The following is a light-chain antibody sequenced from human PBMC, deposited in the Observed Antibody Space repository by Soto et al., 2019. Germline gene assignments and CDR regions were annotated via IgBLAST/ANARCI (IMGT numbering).Light chain of an antibody. CDR3: SSYAGSNNFVM. J-gene: IGLJ3*02. Sequence: QSALTQPPSASGSPGQSVTISCTGTSSDIGSYSFVSWYQQHPGKAPKLITYEVTKRPSGVPDRFSGSKSGNTASLTVSGLQAEDEADYYCSSYAGSNNFVMFGGGTQLTVL. V-gene: IGLV2-8*01. CDR2: EVT. CDR1: SSDIGSYSF.